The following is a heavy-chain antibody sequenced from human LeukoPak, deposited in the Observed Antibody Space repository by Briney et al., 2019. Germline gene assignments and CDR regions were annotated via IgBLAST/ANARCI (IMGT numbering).Heavy chain of an antibody. V-gene: IGHV3-7*01. D-gene: IGHD4-17*01. CDR1: GFTFSSYW. CDR2: IKQDGSEK. Sequence: PGGSRRLSWAASGFTFSSYWMSWVRQAPGKGLEWVANIKQDGSEKYYVDSVKGRFTISRDNAKNSLYLQMNSLRAEDTAVYYCAREGGDYGDYFPDYRGQGTLVTVSS. J-gene: IGHJ4*02. CDR3: AREGGDYGDYFPDY.